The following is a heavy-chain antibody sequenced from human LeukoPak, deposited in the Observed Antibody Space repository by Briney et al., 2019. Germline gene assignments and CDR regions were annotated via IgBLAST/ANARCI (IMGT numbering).Heavy chain of an antibody. CDR2: ISSSSSYI. V-gene: IGHV3-21*01. D-gene: IGHD4-17*01. Sequence: GGPLRLSCAASGFTFSSYSMNWVRQAPGKGLEWVSSISSSSSYIYYADSVKGRFTISRDNAKNSLYLQMNSLRAEDTAVYYCARDLGTVTTRPWGQGTLVTVSS. CDR1: GFTFSSYS. J-gene: IGHJ5*02. CDR3: ARDLGTVTTRP.